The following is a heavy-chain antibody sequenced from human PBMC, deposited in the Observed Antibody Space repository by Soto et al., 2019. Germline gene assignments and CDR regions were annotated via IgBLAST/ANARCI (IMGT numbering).Heavy chain of an antibody. CDR2: ISNDGSDE. V-gene: IGHV3-30*18. CDR1: GFTFSKFG. Sequence: QVQLVESGGGVVQPGRSLRLSCAASGFTFSKFGMHWLRQAPGRGLEWVAGISNDGSDEYYVDSVKGRFNISRDNSKITLSLQMTSWRFEDTAVYFCVKDRRKWVASPLEKWGEGTLVT. J-gene: IGHJ4*02. CDR3: VKDRRKWVASPLEK. D-gene: IGHD3-3*01.